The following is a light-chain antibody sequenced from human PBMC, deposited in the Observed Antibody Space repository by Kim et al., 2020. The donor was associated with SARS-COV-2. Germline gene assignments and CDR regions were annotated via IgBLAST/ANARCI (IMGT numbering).Light chain of an antibody. Sequence: SPGQTARLTCSGDALPTQYAYWFQQKPGQAPVVVIYEDSERPSGIPERFSGSSSGTTVTLTISGVQAEDEADYYCQSADSSDTYWVFGGGTQLTVL. J-gene: IGLJ3*02. CDR2: EDS. CDR1: ALPTQY. CDR3: QSADSSDTYWV. V-gene: IGLV3-25*03.